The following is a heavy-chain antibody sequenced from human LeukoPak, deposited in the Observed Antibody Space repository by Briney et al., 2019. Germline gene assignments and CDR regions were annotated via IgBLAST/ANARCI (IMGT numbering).Heavy chain of an antibody. D-gene: IGHD3-16*01. CDR3: AKGLGAGSDAFDI. V-gene: IGHV3-23*01. Sequence: PGGSLRLSCAASGFTFRTYAMSWVRQAPGKGLEWVSSISSSGGSTYYADSVKGRFTISRDNAKNSLYLQMNSLRAEDTALYYCAKGLGAGSDAFDIWGQGTMVTVSS. CDR2: ISSSGGST. CDR1: GFTFRTYA. J-gene: IGHJ3*02.